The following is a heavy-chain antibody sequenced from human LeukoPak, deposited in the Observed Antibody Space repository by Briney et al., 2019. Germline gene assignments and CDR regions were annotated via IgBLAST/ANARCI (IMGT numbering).Heavy chain of an antibody. CDR3: ARAKGCSGGSCSLYYGMDV. CDR1: GFTFSDYY. Sequence: PGGSLRLSCAASGFTFSDYYMSWIRQAPGKGLEWVSYIDSSGSTIHYADSVKGRFTISRDNAKNSLYLQMNSLRAEDTAVYYCARAKGCSGGSCSLYYGMDVWGQGTTVTVSS. J-gene: IGHJ6*02. CDR2: IDSSGSTI. D-gene: IGHD2-15*01. V-gene: IGHV3-11*01.